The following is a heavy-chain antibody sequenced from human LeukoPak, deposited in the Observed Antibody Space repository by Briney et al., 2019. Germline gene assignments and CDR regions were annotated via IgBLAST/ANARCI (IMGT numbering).Heavy chain of an antibody. CDR1: GYTFTSYG. V-gene: IGHV1-18*01. J-gene: IGHJ4*02. Sequence: ASVKVSFKASGYTFTSYGISWVRQAPGQGLEWMGWISAYNGNTNYAQKLQGRVTMTTDTSTSTAYMELRSLRSDDTAVYYCASVSGYSSGWYLDYWGQGTLVTVSS. CDR3: ASVSGYSSGWYLDY. D-gene: IGHD6-19*01. CDR2: ISAYNGNT.